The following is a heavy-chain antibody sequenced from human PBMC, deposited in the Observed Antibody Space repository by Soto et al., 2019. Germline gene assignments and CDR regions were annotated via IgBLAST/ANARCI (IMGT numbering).Heavy chain of an antibody. CDR1: GFGFSGAW. V-gene: IGHV3-15*01. CDR2: IKSKTDGGTT. Sequence: GGSLRLSCAASGFGFSGAWMSWVRQAPGKGLEWVGRIKSKTDGGTTDYAAPVKGRFTISRDDSENTVYLEINSLKSEDTALYYCTTVIRITDTLIPYWGQGTLVTVSS. CDR3: TTVIRITDTLIPY. D-gene: IGHD1-20*01. J-gene: IGHJ4*02.